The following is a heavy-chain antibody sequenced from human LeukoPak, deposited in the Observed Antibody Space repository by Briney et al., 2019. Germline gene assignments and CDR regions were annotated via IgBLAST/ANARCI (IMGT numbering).Heavy chain of an antibody. CDR1: GYTFTGYY. CDR3: ARDFSYYYDSSGFDY. Sequence: EASVKVSCKASGYTFTGYYMHWVRQAPGQGLEWMGWINPNSGGTNYAQKFQGRVTMTRDTSISTAYMELSRLRSDDTAVYYCARDFSYYYDSSGFDYWGQGTLVTVSS. CDR2: INPNSGGT. D-gene: IGHD3-22*01. V-gene: IGHV1-2*02. J-gene: IGHJ4*02.